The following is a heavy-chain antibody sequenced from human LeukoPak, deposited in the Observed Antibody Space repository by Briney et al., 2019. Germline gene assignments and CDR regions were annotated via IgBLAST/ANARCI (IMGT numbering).Heavy chain of an antibody. CDR3: ARQVAATLPDLDY. Sequence: GESLKISCKGSGYSFTSYWIGWVRQMPGKGLEWMGIIYPGDSDTRYSPSFLGQVTISADKSISTAYLQWSSLKASDTAMYYCARQVAATLPDLDYWGQGTLVTVSS. CDR2: IYPGDSDT. D-gene: IGHD2-15*01. V-gene: IGHV5-51*01. CDR1: GYSFTSYW. J-gene: IGHJ4*02.